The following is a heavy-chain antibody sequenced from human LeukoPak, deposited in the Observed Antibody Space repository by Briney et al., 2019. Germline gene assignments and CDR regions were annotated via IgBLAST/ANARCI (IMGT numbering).Heavy chain of an antibody. CDR3: AKDVTTVVTPFDY. CDR1: GSTFSSYA. D-gene: IGHD4-23*01. J-gene: IGHJ4*02. Sequence: GGSLRLSCAASGSTFSSYAMSWVRQAPGKGLEWVSAISGSGGSTYYAGSVKGRFTISRDNSKNTLYLQMNSLRAEDTAVYYCAKDVTTVVTPFDYWGQGTLVTVSS. V-gene: IGHV3-23*01. CDR2: ISGSGGST.